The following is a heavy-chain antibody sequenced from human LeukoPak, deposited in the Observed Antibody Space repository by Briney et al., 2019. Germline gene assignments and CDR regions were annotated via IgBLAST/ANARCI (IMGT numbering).Heavy chain of an antibody. Sequence: GESLKISCKGSGYSFTSYWIGWVRRMPGKGLEWMGIIYPDDSDTTYSPSFQGQVTISADKSISNAYLQRSSLEASGTASYYRVRLSRYSSSSAFDYWGQGAVVTVSS. CDR2: IYPDDSDT. D-gene: IGHD6-6*01. V-gene: IGHV5-51*01. J-gene: IGHJ4*02. CDR3: VRLSRYSSSSAFDY. CDR1: GYSFTSYW.